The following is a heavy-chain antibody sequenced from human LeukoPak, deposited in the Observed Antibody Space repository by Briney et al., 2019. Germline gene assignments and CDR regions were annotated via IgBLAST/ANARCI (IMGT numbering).Heavy chain of an antibody. Sequence: GRSLRLSCAASGFTFSSYAMHWVRQAPGKGLEWVAVISYDGSNKYYADSVKGRFTISRDNSKNTLYLQMNSLRAEDTAVYYCARESSGFDPWGQGTLVTVSS. J-gene: IGHJ5*02. CDR3: ARESSGFDP. CDR2: ISYDGSNK. V-gene: IGHV3-30*04. CDR1: GFTFSSYA.